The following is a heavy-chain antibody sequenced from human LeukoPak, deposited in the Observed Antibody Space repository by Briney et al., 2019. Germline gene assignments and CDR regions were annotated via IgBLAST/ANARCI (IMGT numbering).Heavy chain of an antibody. J-gene: IGHJ6*02. CDR2: VAYSGST. CDR3: ARGLAVPYYYYGMDV. Sequence: SETLSLTCTVSGVSINSNYYYWGWIRQPPGKGLEWIGSVAYSGSTFHNPSLKSRLSIYSDTSKNQFSLRLTSVTAADTAVYYCARGLAVPYYYYGMDVWGQGTTVTASS. CDR1: GVSINSNYYY. D-gene: IGHD6-19*01. V-gene: IGHV4-39*01.